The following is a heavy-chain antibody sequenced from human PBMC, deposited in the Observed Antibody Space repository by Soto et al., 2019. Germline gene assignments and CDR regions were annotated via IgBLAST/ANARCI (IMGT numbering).Heavy chain of an antibody. V-gene: IGHV4-38-2*02. J-gene: IGHJ4*02. CDR1: GFAISRGYY. Sequence: SETLSLTCSVSGFAISRGYYWSWVRQPPGKGLEWIGSIYPSVSSYHNPSLANQLRLSIDTSKNQFTINLTSVTAADTALYFCAREKVGTTFFDNWAQ. CDR3: AREKVGTTFFDN. D-gene: IGHD1-1*01. CDR2: IYPSVSS.